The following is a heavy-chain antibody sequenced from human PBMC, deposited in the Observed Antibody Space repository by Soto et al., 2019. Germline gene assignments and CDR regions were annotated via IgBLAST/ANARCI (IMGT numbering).Heavy chain of an antibody. CDR3: TKCILLYYDVYGMDV. V-gene: IGHV3-9*01. CDR2: ISWNGGSI. J-gene: IGHJ6*02. CDR1: GFTFDDYA. Sequence: EVQLVESGGGLVQPGRSLRLSCAASGFTFDDYAMHWVRQAPGKGLEWVAGISWNGGSIGYADSVKGRCTISRDNAKNSLYLQMNSLRAEDTAFYYCTKCILLYYDVYGMDVWGQGTTVTVSS. D-gene: IGHD3-3*01.